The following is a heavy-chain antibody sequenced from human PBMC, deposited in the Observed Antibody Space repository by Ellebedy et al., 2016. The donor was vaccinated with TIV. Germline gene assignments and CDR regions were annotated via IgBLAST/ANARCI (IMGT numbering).Heavy chain of an antibody. J-gene: IGHJ4*02. CDR1: SGSLSGYY. CDR2: INYSGST. V-gene: IGHV4-59*01. Sequence: SETLSLTCSVSSGSLSGYYWSWIRQPPGKGLEWFGYINYSGSTTYNPSLKSRVTISADTSKSQFSLNLTSVTAADTAVYYCARGEGFNPYWGQGSLVTVSS. CDR3: ARGEGFNPY.